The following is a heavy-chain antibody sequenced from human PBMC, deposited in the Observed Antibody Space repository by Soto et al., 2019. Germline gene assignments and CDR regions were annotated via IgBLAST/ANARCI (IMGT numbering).Heavy chain of an antibody. CDR2: IIPIFGTA. V-gene: IGHV1-69*06. J-gene: IGHJ5*02. CDR3: ARFNKGFDYYGSGSYKNWCDP. Sequence: QVQLVQSGAEVKKPGSSVKVSCKASGGTFSSYAISWVRQAPGQGLEWMGGIIPIFGTANYAQKFQGRVTITADKSTSTSYMELSSLRSEDTAVYYCARFNKGFDYYGSGSYKNWCDPWGQGTLVTVSS. CDR1: GGTFSSYA. D-gene: IGHD3-10*01.